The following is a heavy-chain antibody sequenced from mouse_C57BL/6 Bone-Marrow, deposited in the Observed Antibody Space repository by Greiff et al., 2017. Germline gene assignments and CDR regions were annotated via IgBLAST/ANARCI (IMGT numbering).Heavy chain of an antibody. D-gene: IGHD1-1*01. CDR1: GFTFSSYG. CDR2: ISSGGSYT. Sequence: EVKLVESGGDLVKPGGSLKLSCAASGFTFSSYGMSWVRQTPDKRLEWVATISSGGSYTYYPDSVKGRFPISRDNAKNTLYLQMSSLKSEDTAMYYCARHGGTTVRFAYWGQGTLVTVSA. V-gene: IGHV5-6*02. J-gene: IGHJ3*01. CDR3: ARHGGTTVRFAY.